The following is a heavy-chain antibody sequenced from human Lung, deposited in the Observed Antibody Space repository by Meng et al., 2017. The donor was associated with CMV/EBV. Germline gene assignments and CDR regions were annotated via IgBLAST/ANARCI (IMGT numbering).Heavy chain of an antibody. CDR3: ARDILEHNAFDM. D-gene: IGHD1/OR15-1a*01. J-gene: IGHJ3*02. Sequence: SETLSLTCTVSGGSVSSGLYYWTWLRQPPGKGLEWIGYISYIGITNYNASLKSRVTISVDTSKNQFSLKLSSVTAADSAVYYCARDILEHNAFDMWGQGTXVTVSS. V-gene: IGHV4-61*01. CDR2: ISYIGIT. CDR1: GGSVSSGLYY.